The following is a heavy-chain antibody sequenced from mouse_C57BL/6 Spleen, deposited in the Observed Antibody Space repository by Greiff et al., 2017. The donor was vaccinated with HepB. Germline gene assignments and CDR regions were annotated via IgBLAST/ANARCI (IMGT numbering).Heavy chain of an antibody. CDR1: GFSFTSYA. Sequence: VHLVESGPGLVAPSQSLSISCTVSGFSFTSYAISWVRQPPGKGLEWLGVIWTGGGTNDNSAHKYRLSISNANSKSQVFSKMNSLQTDDTARYYGAREGAGYVDYYAMGYWGQGTSVTVSS. CDR2: IWTGGGT. J-gene: IGHJ4*01. D-gene: IGHD3-2*02. V-gene: IGHV2-9-1*01. CDR3: AREGAGYVDYYAMGY.